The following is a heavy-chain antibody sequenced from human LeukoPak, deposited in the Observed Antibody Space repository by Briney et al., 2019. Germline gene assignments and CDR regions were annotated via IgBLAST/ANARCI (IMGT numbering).Heavy chain of an antibody. CDR3: ARVTNIRMGVGYNYYYYMDV. J-gene: IGHJ6*03. D-gene: IGHD2-8*01. CDR1: GGSISSNN. Sequence: SETLSLTCTVSGGSISSNNWSWIRQPPGKGLEWIGFMYYSGSTNYNPSLKGRVTISLDTSPNQFFLKLSSVTAADTAVYYCARVTNIRMGVGYNYYYYMDVWGKGTTVTVSS. CDR2: MYYSGST. V-gene: IGHV4-59*01.